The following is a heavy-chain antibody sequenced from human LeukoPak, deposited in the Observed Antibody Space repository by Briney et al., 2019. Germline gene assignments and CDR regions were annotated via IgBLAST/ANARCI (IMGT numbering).Heavy chain of an antibody. V-gene: IGHV1-2*02. D-gene: IGHD6-19*01. Sequence: ASVKVSFKASGYTFTGYYMHWVRQAPGQGLEWMGWINPNSGGANYAQKFQGRVTMTRDTSISTAYMELSRLRSDDTAVYYCARVDSSGWYEEPLYGMDVWGQGTTVTVSS. J-gene: IGHJ6*02. CDR1: GYTFTGYY. CDR2: INPNSGGA. CDR3: ARVDSSGWYEEPLYGMDV.